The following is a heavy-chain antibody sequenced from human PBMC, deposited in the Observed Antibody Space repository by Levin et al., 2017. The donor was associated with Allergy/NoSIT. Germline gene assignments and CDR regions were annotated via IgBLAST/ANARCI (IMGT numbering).Heavy chain of an antibody. CDR2: IYHSGST. J-gene: IGHJ6*02. Sequence: ASETLSLTCAVSGGSISSSNWWSWVRQPPGKGLEWIGEIYHSGSTNYNPSLKSRVTISVDKSKNQFSLKLSSVTAADTAVYYCAGLWFGELSPGGMDVWGQGTTVTVSS. D-gene: IGHD3-10*01. CDR3: AGLWFGELSPGGMDV. V-gene: IGHV4-4*02. CDR1: GGSISSSNW.